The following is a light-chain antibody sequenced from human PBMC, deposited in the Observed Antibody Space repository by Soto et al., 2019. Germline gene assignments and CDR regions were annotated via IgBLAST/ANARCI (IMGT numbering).Light chain of an antibody. CDR2: EVS. V-gene: IGLV2-8*01. CDR3: SSYAGSSTWV. Sequence: QSAPTQPPSASGSPGQSATISCTGTSSDVGGYNYVSWYQQYPGKAPKLMIYEVSKRPSGVPDRFAGSKSGNTASLTVSGRQVGVGDDYYCSSYAGSSTWVFGGGTKRTAL. CDR1: SSDVGGYNY. J-gene: IGLJ2*01.